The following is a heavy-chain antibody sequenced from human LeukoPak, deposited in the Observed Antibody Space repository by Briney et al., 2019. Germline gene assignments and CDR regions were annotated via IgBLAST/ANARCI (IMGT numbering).Heavy chain of an antibody. CDR3: ARGWGYDYVWGSYRSSDAFDI. V-gene: IGHV3-23*01. J-gene: IGHJ3*02. CDR2: VSGSGGST. CDR1: GFTFSSYG. D-gene: IGHD3-16*02. Sequence: GGSLRLSCAASGFTFSSYGMSWVRQAPGKGLEWVSAVSGSGGSTYYADSVKGRFTISRDNSKNTLYLQMNSLRAEDTAVYYCARGWGYDYVWGSYRSSDAFDIWGQGTMVTVSS.